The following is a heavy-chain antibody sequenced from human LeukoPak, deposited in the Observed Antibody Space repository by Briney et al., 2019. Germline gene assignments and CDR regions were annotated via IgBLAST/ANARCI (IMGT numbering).Heavy chain of an antibody. CDR2: IGDSGSST. CDR3: AKAVYDVLTGIDY. Sequence: GGSLRLSCSASGFTFSSYAMSWVRQAPGKGLEWVSTIGDSGSSTYYADSVKGRFTISRDNSKNTLYLQMNSLRTEDTAVYYCAKAVYDVLTGIDYWGQGTLVTVSS. V-gene: IGHV3-23*01. D-gene: IGHD3-9*01. J-gene: IGHJ4*02. CDR1: GFTFSSYA.